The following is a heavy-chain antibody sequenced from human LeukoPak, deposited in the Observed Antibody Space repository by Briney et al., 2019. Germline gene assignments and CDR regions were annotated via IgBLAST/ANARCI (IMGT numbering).Heavy chain of an antibody. V-gene: IGHV3-23*01. Sequence: GGSLRLSCAASGFTFSSYAMSWVRQAPGKGLEWVSAIIGSGGSTYYADSVKGRFTISRDNSKNTLYLQMNSLRAEDTAVYYCAKDKIGLRFLEWSYLFDYWGQGTLVTVSS. J-gene: IGHJ4*02. CDR3: AKDKIGLRFLEWSYLFDY. CDR1: GFTFSSYA. D-gene: IGHD3-3*01. CDR2: IIGSGGST.